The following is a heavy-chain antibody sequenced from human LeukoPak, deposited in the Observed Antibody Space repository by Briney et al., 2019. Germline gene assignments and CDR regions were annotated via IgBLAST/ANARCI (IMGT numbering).Heavy chain of an antibody. CDR1: GGSFSGYY. V-gene: IGHV4-34*01. CDR2: INHSGST. J-gene: IGHJ4*02. D-gene: IGHD5-18*01. Sequence: SETLSLTCAVYGGSFSGYYWSWIRQPPGKGLEWIGEINHSGSTNYNPSLKSRVTISVDTSKNQFSLKLSSVTAADTAVYYCARRGRGYSYGYGPLRSFPLDYWGQGTLVTASS. CDR3: ARRGRGYSYGYGPLRSFPLDY.